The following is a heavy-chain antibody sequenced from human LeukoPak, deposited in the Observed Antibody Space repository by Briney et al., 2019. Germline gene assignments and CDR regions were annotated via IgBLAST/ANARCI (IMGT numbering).Heavy chain of an antibody. CDR1: GFTFSSYG. CDR3: ARGSDSPSPHAFDI. V-gene: IGHV3-33*01. Sequence: GRSLRLSCAASGFTFSSYGMHWVRQAPGKGLEWVAVIWYDGSNKYYEDSVKGRFTISRDNSKNTLYLQMNSLRAEDTAVYYCARGSDSPSPHAFDIWGQGTMVTVSS. J-gene: IGHJ3*02. CDR2: IWYDGSNK.